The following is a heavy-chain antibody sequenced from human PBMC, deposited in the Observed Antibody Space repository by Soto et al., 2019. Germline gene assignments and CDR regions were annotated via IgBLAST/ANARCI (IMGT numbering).Heavy chain of an antibody. V-gene: IGHV3-74*01. J-gene: IGHJ4*02. D-gene: IGHD3-10*01. CDR2: ISDYGRI. CDR3: ARGGVEPFDY. CDR1: GFTFRNYW. Sequence: EVQLVESRGGLVQPGGSLRLSCAASGFTFRNYWMHWVRQAPGKGLVWVSCISDYGRINYADSVKGRFTISRDDAKSELYLQMNNLRAEDTAVYYCARGGVEPFDYWGQGALVTVSS.